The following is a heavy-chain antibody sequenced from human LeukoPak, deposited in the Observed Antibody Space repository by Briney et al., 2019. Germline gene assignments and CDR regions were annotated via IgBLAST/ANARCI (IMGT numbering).Heavy chain of an antibody. CDR1: GYSISSGYY. V-gene: IGHV4-38-2*02. CDR3: ARHQRGNSDAFDI. J-gene: IGHJ3*02. Sequence: SETLSLTCTVSGYSISSGYYWGWIRQPPGKGLEWIGIIYHSGRTDYNPSLKSRVTISEDTSKNQFSLKLSSVTAADTAVYYCARHQRGNSDAFDIWGQGTVVTVSS. CDR2: IYHSGRT. D-gene: IGHD4-23*01.